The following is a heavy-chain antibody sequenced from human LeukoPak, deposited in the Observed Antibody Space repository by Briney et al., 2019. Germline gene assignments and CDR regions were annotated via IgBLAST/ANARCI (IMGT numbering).Heavy chain of an antibody. CDR2: IIPIFGTA. V-gene: IGHV1-69*05. CDR3: ATPQWSWELPYNPDAFDI. D-gene: IGHD1-26*01. CDR1: GGTFSSYA. J-gene: IGHJ3*02. Sequence: GASVKVSCKASGGTFSSYAISWVRQAPGQGLEWMGGIIPIFGTANYAQKFQGRVTITTDESTGTAYMELSSLRSEDTAVYYCATPQWSWELPYNPDAFDIWGQGTMVTVSS.